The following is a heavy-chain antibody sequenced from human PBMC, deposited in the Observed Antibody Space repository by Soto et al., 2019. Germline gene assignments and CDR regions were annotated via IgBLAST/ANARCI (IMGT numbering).Heavy chain of an antibody. CDR3: ARGGARWPGNFDS. CDR1: GGSISGDYY. V-gene: IGHV4-30-4*08. Sequence: QVRLHESGPGLVKPSQTLSLTCSVSGGSISGDYYWSWIRQSPEKGLEWIGYIYYSGSSYSNPALQSRLSMSLDTSKNQFSLKLRSVTAADTAVYYCARGGARWPGNFDSWGQAALVAVSS. D-gene: IGHD2-15*01. J-gene: IGHJ4*02. CDR2: IYYSGSS.